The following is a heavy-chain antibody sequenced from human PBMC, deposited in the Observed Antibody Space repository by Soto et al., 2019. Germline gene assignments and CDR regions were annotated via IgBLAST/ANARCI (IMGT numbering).Heavy chain of an antibody. CDR3: ARDSAAHGPVFDY. D-gene: IGHD6-13*01. J-gene: IGHJ4*02. V-gene: IGHV1-18*04. Sequence: QVQLVQCGAEVRKPGASVKVSCKASGYTFTTYGISWVRQAPGQGLEWMAWISTSNGDTHYAQKVQDRVSMTTDRFTSTAYMELRSLRSDDTAIYYCARDSAAHGPVFDYWGQGTLVTVST. CDR1: GYTFTTYG. CDR2: ISTSNGDT.